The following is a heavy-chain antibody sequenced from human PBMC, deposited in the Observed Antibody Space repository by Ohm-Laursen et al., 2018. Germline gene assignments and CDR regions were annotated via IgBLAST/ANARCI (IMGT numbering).Heavy chain of an antibody. CDR1: GFTFSSYA. CDR2: VSGTGDNT. J-gene: IGHJ4*02. V-gene: IGHV3-23*01. Sequence: GSLRLSCAAFGFTFSSYAMSWVRQAPGKGLEWVSAVSGTGDNTYYADSVKGRFTISRDNSKNTLYLQMNSLRVEDTALYYCAKRLWDIRSESFDFWGQGTRVTVSS. D-gene: IGHD1-26*01. CDR3: AKRLWDIRSESFDF.